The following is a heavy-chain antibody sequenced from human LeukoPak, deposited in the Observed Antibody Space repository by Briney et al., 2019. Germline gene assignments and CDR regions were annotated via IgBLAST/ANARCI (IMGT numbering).Heavy chain of an antibody. J-gene: IGHJ5*02. CDR2: IYYSGST. CDR3: AREFYCSSTSCSNWFDP. V-gene: IGHV4-59*01. CDR1: GGSISSYH. D-gene: IGHD2-2*01. Sequence: SETLSLTCTVSGGSISSYHWSWIRQPPGKGLEWIGYIYYSGSTNYNPSLKSRVTISVDTSKNQFSLKLSSVTAADTAVYYCAREFYCSSTSCSNWFDPWGQGTLVTVSS.